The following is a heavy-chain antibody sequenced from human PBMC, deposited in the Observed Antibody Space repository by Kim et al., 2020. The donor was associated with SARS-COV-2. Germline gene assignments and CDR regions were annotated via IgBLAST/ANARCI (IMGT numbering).Heavy chain of an antibody. CDR1: GFTFSSYG. J-gene: IGHJ3*02. V-gene: IGHV3-30*18. CDR3: AKDVIVGATTGFDAFDI. Sequence: GGSLRLSCAASGFTFSSYGMHWVRQAPGKGLEWVAVISYDGSNKYYADSVKGRFTISRDNSKNTLYLQMNSLRAEDTAVYYCAKDVIVGATTGFDAFDIWGQGTIVTVSS. D-gene: IGHD1-26*01. CDR2: ISYDGSNK.